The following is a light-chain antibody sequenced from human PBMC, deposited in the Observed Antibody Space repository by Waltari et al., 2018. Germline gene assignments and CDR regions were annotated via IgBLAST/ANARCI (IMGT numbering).Light chain of an antibody. Sequence: SSELTQDPAVSVAMGQTVRITCQGDSLRSYYASWYQQRPGQAPILVIYDKNNRPSGVQDGFAGSSSHNTGSLTITGAQAEDEASYYCHSRDASGVAGSFGGGTKLTVL. CDR3: HSRDASGVAGS. CDR1: SLRSYY. CDR2: DKN. V-gene: IGLV3-19*01. J-gene: IGLJ2*01.